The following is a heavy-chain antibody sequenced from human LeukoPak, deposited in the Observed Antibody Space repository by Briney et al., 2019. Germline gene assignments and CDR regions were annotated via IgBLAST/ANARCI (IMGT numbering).Heavy chain of an antibody. CDR1: GFTFSSYW. J-gene: IGHJ6*02. V-gene: IGHV3-7*03. Sequence: GGSLRLSCAASGFTFSSYWMNWARQAPGKGLEWVASINHNGNVNYYVDSVKGRFTISRDNAKKSLYLQMSNLRAEDTAVYFCARGGGLDVWGQGATVTISS. CDR2: INHNGNVN. CDR3: ARGGGLDV. D-gene: IGHD3-16*01.